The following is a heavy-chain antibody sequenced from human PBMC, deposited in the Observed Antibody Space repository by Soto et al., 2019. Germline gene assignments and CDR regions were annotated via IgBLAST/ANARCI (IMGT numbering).Heavy chain of an antibody. V-gene: IGHV4-59*01. CDR3: ASASVAGRFDY. Sequence: SETLSLTCTVSGGSISSYYWSWIRQPPGKGLEWIGYIYYSGSTNYNPSLKSRVTITVDTSKNQFSLKLSSVTAADTAVYYCASASVAGRFDYWGQGTLVTVSS. J-gene: IGHJ4*02. D-gene: IGHD6-19*01. CDR2: IYYSGST. CDR1: GGSISSYY.